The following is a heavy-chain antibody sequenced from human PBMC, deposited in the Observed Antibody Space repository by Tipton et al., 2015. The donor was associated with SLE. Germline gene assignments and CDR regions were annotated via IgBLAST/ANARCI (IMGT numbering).Heavy chain of an antibody. V-gene: IGHV1-2*02. Sequence: QLVQSGAEVKKPGASVKVSCKASGYTFTGYYMHWVRQAPGQGLEWMGWINPNSGGTNYAQKFQGRVTMTRDTSISTAYMELSRLRSDDTAVYYCARGLSGSPVSGAFDIWGQGTMVTVSS. CDR3: ARGLSGSPVSGAFDI. CDR1: GYTFTGYY. J-gene: IGHJ3*02. D-gene: IGHD1-26*01. CDR2: INPNSGGT.